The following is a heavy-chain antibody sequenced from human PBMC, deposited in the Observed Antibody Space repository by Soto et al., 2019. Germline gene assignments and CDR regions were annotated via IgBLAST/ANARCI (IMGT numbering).Heavy chain of an antibody. J-gene: IGHJ5*02. CDR1: GFTFSSYA. CDR3: ARDRILDP. CDR2: ISYDGSNK. Sequence: QVQLVESGGGVVQPGRSLRLSCAASGFTFSSYAMHWVRQAPGKGLEWVAVISYDGSNKYYADSVKGRFTISRYNSKNTLYLQMNSLRAEDTAVYYCARDRILDPWGQGTLVTVAA. V-gene: IGHV3-30-3*01.